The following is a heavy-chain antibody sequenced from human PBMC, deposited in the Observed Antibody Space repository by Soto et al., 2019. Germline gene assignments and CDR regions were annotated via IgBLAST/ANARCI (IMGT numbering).Heavy chain of an antibody. D-gene: IGHD3-22*01. CDR2: ISRDGNDI. J-gene: IGHJ3*02. CDR1: GFIFSDYY. V-gene: IGHV3-11*01. CDR3: AKDMTPNYSESNAYAAFDK. Sequence: GLLVESGGGPVKAGGSLRLSCTASGFIFSDYYMSWIRQAPGKGLEWLAYISRDGNDIFYADSVDGRFTISRDNAKNSLYLQMNSLRLEDTALYFCAKDMTPNYSESNAYAAFDKWGLGTMITVSS.